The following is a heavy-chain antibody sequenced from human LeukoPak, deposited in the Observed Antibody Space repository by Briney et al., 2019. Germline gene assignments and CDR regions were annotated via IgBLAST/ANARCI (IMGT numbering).Heavy chain of an antibody. V-gene: IGHV3-66*01. Sequence: GGSLRLSCAASEFSVGSNYMTWVRQAPGKGLEWVSLIYSGGSTYYADSVKGRFTISRDNSKNSLYLQMNSLRAEDTAVYYCARDRSCATWGQGTLVTVSS. CDR3: ARDRSCAT. CDR1: EFSVGSNY. CDR2: IYSGGST. J-gene: IGHJ4*02.